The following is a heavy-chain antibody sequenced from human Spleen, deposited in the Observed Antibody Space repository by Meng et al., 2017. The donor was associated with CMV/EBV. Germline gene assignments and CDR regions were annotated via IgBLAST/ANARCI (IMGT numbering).Heavy chain of an antibody. CDR3: ARRSLSTDYYYGMDV. V-gene: IGHV5-51*01. D-gene: IGHD1-1*01. J-gene: IGHJ6*02. CDR2: IYPGDSET. Sequence: GGSLRLSCKGSGSTFTSYWIGWVRQMPGKGLEWMGIIYPGDSETIYSPSFQGQVTISADKSISTAYLHWSSLKASDTAMYYCARRSLSTDYYYGMDVWGQGTTVTVSS. CDR1: GSTFTSYW.